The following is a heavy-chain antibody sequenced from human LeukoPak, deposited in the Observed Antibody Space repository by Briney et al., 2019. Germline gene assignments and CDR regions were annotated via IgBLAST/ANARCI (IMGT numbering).Heavy chain of an antibody. CDR1: GGSISSGSYY. CDR3: ARSELLWFGGVNSGFDY. V-gene: IGHV4-61*10. J-gene: IGHJ4*02. Sequence: PSQTLSLTCTVSGGSISSGSYYWSWIRQPAGKGLEWIGYVYYSGSTNYNPSLKSRVTISVDTSKNQFSLKLSSVTTADTAVYYCARSELLWFGGVNSGFDYWGQGTLVTVSS. CDR2: VYYSGST. D-gene: IGHD3-10*01.